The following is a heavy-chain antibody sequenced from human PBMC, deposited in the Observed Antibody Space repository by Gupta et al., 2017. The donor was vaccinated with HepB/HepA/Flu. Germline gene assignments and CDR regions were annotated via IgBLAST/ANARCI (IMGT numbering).Heavy chain of an antibody. CDR3: AKTTPGDSSSWGISGSYFDY. CDR1: GFTFSSYA. J-gene: IGHJ4*02. Sequence: EVQLLESGGGLVQPGGSLRLSCAASGFTFSSYAMRWVRQAPGKGLEWVSAISGSGGSTYYADSVKGRFTISRDNSKNTLYLQMNSLRAEDTAVYYCAKTTPGDSSSWGISGSYFDYWGQGTLVTVSS. CDR2: ISGSGGST. D-gene: IGHD6-13*01. V-gene: IGHV3-23*01.